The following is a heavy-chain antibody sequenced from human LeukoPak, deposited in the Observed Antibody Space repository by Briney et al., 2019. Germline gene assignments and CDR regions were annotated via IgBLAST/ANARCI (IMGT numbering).Heavy chain of an antibody. CDR3: ATIVDTGAFDI. V-gene: IGHV1-69*02. D-gene: IGHD5-18*01. Sequence: GASVKVSCKASGGTFSSYTISWVRQAPGQGLEWMGRIIPILGIANYAQKFQGRVTITADKSTSTAYMELSSLGPEDTAVYYCATIVDTGAFDIWGQGTMVTVSS. CDR2: IIPILGIA. J-gene: IGHJ3*02. CDR1: GGTFSSYT.